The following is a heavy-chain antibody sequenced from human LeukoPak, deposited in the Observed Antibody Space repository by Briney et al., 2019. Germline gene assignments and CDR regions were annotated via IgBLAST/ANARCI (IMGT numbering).Heavy chain of an antibody. CDR2: ISSSSSYI. CDR1: GFTFSSYS. CDR3: ARDWYSGTELDYYYGMDV. Sequence: GGSLRLSCAASGFTFSSYSMNWVRQAPGKGLEWVSSISSSSSYIYYADSVKGRFTISRDNAKNSLYLQMNSLRAEDTAVYYCARDWYSGTELDYYYGMDVWGQGTTVTVSS. V-gene: IGHV3-21*01. D-gene: IGHD1-26*01. J-gene: IGHJ6*02.